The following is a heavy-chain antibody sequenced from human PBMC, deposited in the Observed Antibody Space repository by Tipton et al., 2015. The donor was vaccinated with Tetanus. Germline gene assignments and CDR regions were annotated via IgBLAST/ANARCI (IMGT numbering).Heavy chain of an antibody. Sequence: TLSLTCTVSGGSVRSGDYDWNWIRQPPGKGLEWIGYVHYRGRTNKSPSLKSRVTLSIDKSKNQFSLRLTSVTAADTAVYYCARANNDYPKKGPFDYWGQGARVIVSS. J-gene: IGHJ4*02. CDR2: VHYRGRT. CDR1: GGSVRSGDYD. D-gene: IGHD5-12*01. CDR3: ARANNDYPKKGPFDY. V-gene: IGHV4-61*08.